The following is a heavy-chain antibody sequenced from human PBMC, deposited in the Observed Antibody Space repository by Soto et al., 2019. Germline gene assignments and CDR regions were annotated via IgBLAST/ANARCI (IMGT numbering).Heavy chain of an antibody. D-gene: IGHD6-13*01. Sequence: QLQLQESGSGLVKPSQTLSLTCAVSGGSISSDGYSWSWIRQPPGKGLEWIGYIYHSGSTYYNPSLKSRVTTSVDRSRNQCSLKLSSVTAADTAVYYCASSHAGAHITAAVHWGQGTLVTVSS. V-gene: IGHV4-30-2*01. CDR1: GGSISSDGYS. J-gene: IGHJ4*02. CDR3: ASSHAGAHITAAVH. CDR2: IYHSGST.